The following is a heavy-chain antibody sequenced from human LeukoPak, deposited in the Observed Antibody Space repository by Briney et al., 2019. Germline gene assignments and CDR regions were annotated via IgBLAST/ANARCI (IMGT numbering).Heavy chain of an antibody. CDR1: GGSFSGYY. V-gene: IGHV4-34*01. D-gene: IGHD6-19*01. CDR2: INHSGST. J-gene: IGHJ4*02. Sequence: PSETLSLTCAVYGGSFSGYYWSWIRQPPGKGLEWIGEINHSGSTNYNPSLKSRATISVDTSKNQFSLKLSSVTAADTAVYYCARGTAVAGIDYWGQGTLVTVSS. CDR3: ARGTAVAGIDY.